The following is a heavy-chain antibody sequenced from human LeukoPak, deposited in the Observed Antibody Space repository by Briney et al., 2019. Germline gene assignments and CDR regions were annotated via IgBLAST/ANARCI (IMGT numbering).Heavy chain of an antibody. J-gene: IGHJ4*02. V-gene: IGHV5-51*01. CDR1: GYSFTNYW. Sequence: GESLKISCKGSGYSFTNYWIGWVRQMPGKGLEWMGIIYPGDSDTRYSPSFQGQVTISADKSINTAYPQWSSLKASDTAMYYCARLFGGNNGYFDFWGQGTLVTVSS. CDR2: IYPGDSDT. D-gene: IGHD1-26*01. CDR3: ARLFGGNNGYFDF.